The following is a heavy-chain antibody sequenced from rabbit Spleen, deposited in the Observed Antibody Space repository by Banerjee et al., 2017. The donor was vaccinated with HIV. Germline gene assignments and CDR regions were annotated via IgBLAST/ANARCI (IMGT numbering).Heavy chain of an antibody. Sequence: QSLEESGGDLVKTGATLTLTCIASGVSFSGNSYMCWVRQAPGKGLEWIACIDTGSSGFTYFASWAKGRFTISQTSSTTVTLQMTSLTAADTATYFCARDSSSCFSSYGMDLRGPGTLVTVS. D-gene: IGHD1-1*01. J-gene: IGHJ6*01. V-gene: IGHV1S40*01. CDR1: GVSFSGNSY. CDR2: IDTGSSGFT. CDR3: ARDSSSCFSSYGMDL.